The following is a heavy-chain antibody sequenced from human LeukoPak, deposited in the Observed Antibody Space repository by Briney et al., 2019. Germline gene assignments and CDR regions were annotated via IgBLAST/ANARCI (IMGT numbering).Heavy chain of an antibody. CDR1: GYTFTSYG. J-gene: IGHJ3*02. D-gene: IGHD2-8*01. CDR3: ARVHYLGTNGVRHHDAFDI. Sequence: ASVKVSCKASGYTFTSYGISWVQQAPGQGLEWMGWISAYNGNTNYAQKLQGRVTMTTDTSTSTAYMELRSLRSDDTAVYYCARVHYLGTNGVRHHDAFDIWGQGTMVTVSS. CDR2: ISAYNGNT. V-gene: IGHV1-18*01.